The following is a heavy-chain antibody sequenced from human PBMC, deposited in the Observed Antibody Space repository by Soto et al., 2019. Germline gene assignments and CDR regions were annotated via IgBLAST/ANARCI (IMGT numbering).Heavy chain of an antibody. CDR2: ISSSSSTI. CDR3: FQAEDGIRATVPVSAFLLNRSTDL. Sequence: PRKGLEWVSYISSSSSTIYYADSVKGRFTISRDNAKNSLYLQMNSLRAEDTAVYFFFQAEDGIRATVPVSAFLLNRSTDL. J-gene: IGHJ2*01. D-gene: IGHD1-26*01. V-gene: IGHV3-48*01.